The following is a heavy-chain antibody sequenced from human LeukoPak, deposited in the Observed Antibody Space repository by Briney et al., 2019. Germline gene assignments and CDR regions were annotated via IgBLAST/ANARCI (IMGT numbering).Heavy chain of an antibody. J-gene: IGHJ6*03. Sequence: PSETLSLTCAVYGGSFSGYYWSWIRQPPGKGLEWIGEINHSGSTNYNPSLKSRVTISVDTSKNQFSLKLSSVTAADTAVYYCARHSRNRDIVVVPAARDYYYMDVWGKGTTVTVSS. CDR3: ARHSRNRDIVVVPAARDYYYMDV. D-gene: IGHD2-2*01. CDR2: INHSGST. CDR1: GGSFSGYY. V-gene: IGHV4-34*01.